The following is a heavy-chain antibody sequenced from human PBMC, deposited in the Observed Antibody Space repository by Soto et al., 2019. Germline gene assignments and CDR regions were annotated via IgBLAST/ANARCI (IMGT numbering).Heavy chain of an antibody. D-gene: IGHD6-13*01. V-gene: IGHV4-59*01. CDR1: GGSISSYY. Sequence: PSETLSLTCTVSGGSISSYYWSWIRQPPGKGLEWIGYIYYSGSANYNPSLKSRVTISVDTSKNQFSLKLSSVTAADTAVYYCARELIAPSYYYYYMDVWGKGTTVTVSS. CDR2: IYYSGSA. J-gene: IGHJ6*03. CDR3: ARELIAPSYYYYYMDV.